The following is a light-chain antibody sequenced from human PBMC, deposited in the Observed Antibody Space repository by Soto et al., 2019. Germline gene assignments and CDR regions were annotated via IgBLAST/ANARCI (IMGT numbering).Light chain of an antibody. V-gene: IGLV1-40*01. J-gene: IGLJ1*01. CDR2: GNS. CDR1: SSNIGAGYD. Sequence: QSVLTQPPSVSGAPGQRVTISCTGSSSNIGAGYDVHWYQQLPGTAPKLLIYGNSNRPSGVPDRFSVSKSGTSASLAITRLQAEDEADYYCQSYDSSLSGSYVFGTGTNVTVL. CDR3: QSYDSSLSGSYV.